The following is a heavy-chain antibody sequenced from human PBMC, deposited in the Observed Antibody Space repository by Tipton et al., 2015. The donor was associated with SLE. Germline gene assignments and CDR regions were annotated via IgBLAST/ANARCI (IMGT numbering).Heavy chain of an antibody. V-gene: IGHV3-64*02. CDR2: ILESGGVT. CDR3: ARVGQQLALGYFDY. D-gene: IGHD6-13*01. J-gene: IGHJ4*02. Sequence: SLRLSCAASGFTFSSYGMHWVRQAPGKGLEYISAILESGGVTFYVESVKGRFTISRDNAKNSLYLQMNSLRAEDTAVYYCARVGQQLALGYFDYWGQGTLVTVSS. CDR1: GFTFSSYG.